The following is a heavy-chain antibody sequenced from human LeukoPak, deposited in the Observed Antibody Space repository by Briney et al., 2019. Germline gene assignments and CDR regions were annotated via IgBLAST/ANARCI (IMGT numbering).Heavy chain of an antibody. CDR2: IYHDGTS. Sequence: SETLSLTCTVAGFSISKGFYWGWVRQPPGKGLEFIATIYHDGTSHYNPSLESRATISVDTSRNQFSLNLASVTVADTAVYYCARDVSWDESFQRWGQGTLVTVSS. CDR3: ARDVSWDESFQR. CDR1: GFSISKGFY. D-gene: IGHD1-26*01. J-gene: IGHJ1*01. V-gene: IGHV4-38-2*02.